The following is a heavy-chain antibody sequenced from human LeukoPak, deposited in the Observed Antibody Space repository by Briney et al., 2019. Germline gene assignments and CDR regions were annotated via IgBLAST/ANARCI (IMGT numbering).Heavy chain of an antibody. CDR3: AKGLIAAVGSTEFDF. V-gene: IGHV3-7*03. CDR1: GFTFSSYW. J-gene: IGHJ4*02. D-gene: IGHD6-13*01. Sequence: SGGSLRLSCAASGFTFSSYWMSWVRQAPGKGLEWVANIKQDGSEKYYVDSVKGRFTISRDNAKSTVYLKMNSLRVQDTAVYYCAKGLIAAVGSTEFDFWGQGTLVTVSS. CDR2: IKQDGSEK.